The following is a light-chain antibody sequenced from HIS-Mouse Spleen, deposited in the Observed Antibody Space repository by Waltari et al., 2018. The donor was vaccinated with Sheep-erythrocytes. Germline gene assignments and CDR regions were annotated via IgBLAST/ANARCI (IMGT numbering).Light chain of an antibody. CDR2: EVS. CDR3: SSYAGSNNWV. V-gene: IGLV2-8*01. J-gene: IGLJ3*02. Sequence: QSALTPPPSASGSPGQSVTLSCTGTSSDVGGYNYVSWDQQPPGKAPKLMIYEVSKRPSGVPDRFSGSKSGNTASLTVSGLQAEDEADYYCSSYAGSNNWVFGGGTK. CDR1: SSDVGGYNY.